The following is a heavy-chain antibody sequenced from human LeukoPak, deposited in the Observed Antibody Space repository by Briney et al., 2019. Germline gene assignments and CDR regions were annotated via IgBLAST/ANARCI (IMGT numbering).Heavy chain of an antibody. Sequence: GGSLRLSCAASGFTFSSYPIHWVRQAPHWARQAPGKGLEWVAVISYDGTNKYYADSVKGRFTISRDNSKNTLYLQMNSLRPEDTALYYCAREDLRFLDSWGQGTLVTVSS. CDR3: AREDLRFLDS. V-gene: IGHV3-30-3*01. J-gene: IGHJ4*02. CDR2: ISYDGTNK. CDR1: GFTFSSYP. D-gene: IGHD3-3*01.